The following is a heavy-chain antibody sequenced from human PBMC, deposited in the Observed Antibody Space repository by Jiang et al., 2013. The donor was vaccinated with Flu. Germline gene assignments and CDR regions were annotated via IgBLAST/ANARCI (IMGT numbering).Heavy chain of an antibody. J-gene: IGHJ3*01. V-gene: IGHV4-39*01. D-gene: IGHD6-25*01. CDR1: GDSISSSNFY. CDR3: ARPTITAPGTTAYDAFDV. CDR2: VYYSGST. Sequence: KPSETLSLTCTVSGDSISSSNFYWGWDPRPPGKGLEWIGSVYYSGSTYYSPSLKSRITISVDTSKNKFSLRLTSVTASDTAVYYCARPTITAPGTTAYDAFDVWGQGTMVTVSS.